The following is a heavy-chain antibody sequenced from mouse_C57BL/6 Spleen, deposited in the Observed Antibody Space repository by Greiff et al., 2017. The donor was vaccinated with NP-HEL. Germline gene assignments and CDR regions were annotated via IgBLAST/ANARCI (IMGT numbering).Heavy chain of an antibody. D-gene: IGHD1-1*01. Sequence: EVMLVESGGDLVKPGGSLKLSCAASGFTFSSYGMSWVRQTPDKRLEWVATISSGGSYTYYPDSVKGRFTISRDNAKNTLYLQMSSLKSEDTAMYYCARQGGSRGYFDVWGTGTTVTVSS. J-gene: IGHJ1*03. CDR1: GFTFSSYG. CDR2: ISSGGSYT. V-gene: IGHV5-6*01. CDR3: ARQGGSRGYFDV.